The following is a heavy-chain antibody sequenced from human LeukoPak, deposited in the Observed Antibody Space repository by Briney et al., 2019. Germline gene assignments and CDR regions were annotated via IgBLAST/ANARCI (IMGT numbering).Heavy chain of an antibody. J-gene: IGHJ6*03. CDR1: GYTFTGYY. V-gene: IGHV1-2*02. CDR3: ARVDIVATPYYYYYYYMDV. Sequence: ATVNVSCKASGYTFTGYYMHWVRQAPGQGLEWMGWINPNSGGTNYAQKFQGRVTMTRDTSISTAYMELSRLRSDDTAVYYCARVDIVATPYYYYYYYMDVWGKGTTVTVSS. CDR2: INPNSGGT. D-gene: IGHD5-12*01.